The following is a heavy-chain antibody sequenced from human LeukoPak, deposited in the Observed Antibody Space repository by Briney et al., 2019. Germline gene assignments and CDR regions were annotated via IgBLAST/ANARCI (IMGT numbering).Heavy chain of an antibody. CDR2: IWYDGSNK. J-gene: IGHJ4*02. CDR3: ARDRGELLADY. Sequence: PGRSLRLSCAASGFTFSSYGFHWVRQAPGKGLEWVAVIWYDGSNKYYADSVKGRFTISRDNSKNTLYLQMNSLRAEDTAVYYCARDRGELLADYWGQGTLVTVSS. CDR1: GFTFSSYG. D-gene: IGHD1-26*01. V-gene: IGHV3-33*08.